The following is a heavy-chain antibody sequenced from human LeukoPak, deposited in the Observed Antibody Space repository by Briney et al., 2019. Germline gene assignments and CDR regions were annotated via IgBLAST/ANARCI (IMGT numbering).Heavy chain of an antibody. V-gene: IGHV3-21*01. Sequence: GGSLRLSCAASGFTFSSYSMNWVRQAPGKGLEWVSSISSSSAYIYYADSMKGRFTISRDNAKSSLFLQMNSLRAEDTAVYYCARRGYGDYAPFDYWGQGTLVTVSS. CDR3: ARRGYGDYAPFDY. D-gene: IGHD4-17*01. J-gene: IGHJ4*02. CDR2: ISSSSAYI. CDR1: GFTFSSYS.